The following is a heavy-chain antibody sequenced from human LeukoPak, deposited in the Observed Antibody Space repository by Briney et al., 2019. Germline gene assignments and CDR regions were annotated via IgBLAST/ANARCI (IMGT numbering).Heavy chain of an antibody. CDR2: ISSSSSYI. Sequence: GGSLRLSCAASGFTFSSYSMNWVRQAPGKGLEWASSISSSSSYIYYADSVKGRFTISRDNAKNSLYLQMNSLRAEDTAVYYCAGITAMVYAPDAFDIWGQGTMVTVSS. J-gene: IGHJ3*02. CDR3: AGITAMVYAPDAFDI. CDR1: GFTFSSYS. V-gene: IGHV3-21*01. D-gene: IGHD2-8*01.